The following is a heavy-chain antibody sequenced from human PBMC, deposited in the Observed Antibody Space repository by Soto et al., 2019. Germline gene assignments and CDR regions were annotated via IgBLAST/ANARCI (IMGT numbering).Heavy chain of an antibody. Sequence: VRLVESGGGLVQPGGSLRLSCAASGFPFSDYYMSWIRQAPGKGLEWLSHISPKSTYRNYADSVKGRFTISRDNTKSSLFLQMNSLGVEDTAVYYCVRGGGGGLFEHWGQGVLVTVSS. CDR1: GFPFSDYY. CDR2: ISPKSTYR. D-gene: IGHD2-21*01. CDR3: VRGGGGGLFEH. J-gene: IGHJ4*02. V-gene: IGHV3-11*06.